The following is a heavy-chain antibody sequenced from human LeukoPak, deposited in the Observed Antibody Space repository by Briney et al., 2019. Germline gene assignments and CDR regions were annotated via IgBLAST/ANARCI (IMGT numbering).Heavy chain of an antibody. D-gene: IGHD3-16*01. CDR1: GFTFSSYA. J-gene: IGHJ4*02. CDR2: ISGSGGST. CDR3: AKETLITRVFDY. Sequence: AGGSLRLSCAASGFTFSSYAMSWVRQAPGRGLEWVSAISGSGGSTYYADSVKGRFTISRDSSKNTLYLQMNSLRAEDTAVYYCAKETLITRVFDYWGQGTLVTVSS. V-gene: IGHV3-23*01.